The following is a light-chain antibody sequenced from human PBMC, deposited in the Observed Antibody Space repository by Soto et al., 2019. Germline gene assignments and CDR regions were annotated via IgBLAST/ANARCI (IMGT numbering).Light chain of an antibody. Sequence: TQSPGTLSLSTGERATLSCRASQSVSSSYLAWYQQKPGQAPRRLIYGAPSRATGIPDRFSGSGSGTDFTLTISRLEPEDVALDYCPQYGSSLYTFGQGTKLAIK. CDR2: GAP. V-gene: IGKV3-20*01. J-gene: IGKJ2*01. CDR1: QSVSSSY. CDR3: PQYGSSLYT.